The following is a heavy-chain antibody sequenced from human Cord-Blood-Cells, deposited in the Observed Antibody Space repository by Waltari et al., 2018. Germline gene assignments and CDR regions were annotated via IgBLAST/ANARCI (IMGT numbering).Heavy chain of an antibody. CDR1: GGNFSSYA. Sequence: QVQLVQSGAEVKKPGSSVKVSCKASGGNFSSYAISWVRPAPGQGLEWMGGISPIFGTANYAQKFQGRVTITADKSTSTAYMELSSLRSEDTAVYYCARGGIYCGGDCQIDYWGQGTLVTVSS. CDR2: ISPIFGTA. CDR3: ARGGIYCGGDCQIDY. J-gene: IGHJ4*02. D-gene: IGHD2-21*01. V-gene: IGHV1-69*06.